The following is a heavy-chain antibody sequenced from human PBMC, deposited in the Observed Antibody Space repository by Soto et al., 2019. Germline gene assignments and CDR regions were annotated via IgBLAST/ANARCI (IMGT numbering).Heavy chain of an antibody. V-gene: IGHV3-33*01. D-gene: IGHD3-3*01. CDR1: GFTFSSYG. CDR2: IWYDGRNQ. Sequence: QVQLVESGGGVVQPGRSLRLSCAASGFTFSSYGMHWVRQAPGKGLEWVAVIWYDGRNQFYASSVRGRFTISRDNSKNTLFLQMNSLRVDDTATYYCARGTSNSGYYDWYFDLWGRGTPVTVSS. CDR3: ARGTSNSGYYDWYFDL. J-gene: IGHJ2*01.